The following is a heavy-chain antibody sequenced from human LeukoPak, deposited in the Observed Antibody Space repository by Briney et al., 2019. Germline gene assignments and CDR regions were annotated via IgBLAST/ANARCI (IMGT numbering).Heavy chain of an antibody. CDR2: ISSSGTYI. CDR3: ARVRYSYGYYFDY. Sequence: PGGSLRLSCAASTFTFSSYNMNWVRQAPGKGLEWVSSISSSGTYIYYRDSVKGRFTISRDNAENSLYLEMNSLRVEDTAVYYCARVRYSYGYYFDYWGQGTLVTVSS. D-gene: IGHD5-18*01. CDR1: TFTFSSYN. J-gene: IGHJ4*02. V-gene: IGHV3-21*01.